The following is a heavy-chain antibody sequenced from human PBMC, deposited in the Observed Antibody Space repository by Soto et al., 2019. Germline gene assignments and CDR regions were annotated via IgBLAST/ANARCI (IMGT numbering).Heavy chain of an antibody. D-gene: IGHD4-17*01. CDR1: EFTFSSYA. CDR2: ISYDGSNK. Sequence: QVQLVESGGGVVQPGRSLRLSCAASEFTFSSYAMHWVRQAPGKGLEWVAVISYDGSNKYYADSVKGRFTISRDNSKNTLYLQMNSLRAEDTAVYYCARASDYGGYLNFDYWGQGTLVTVSS. CDR3: ARASDYGGYLNFDY. J-gene: IGHJ4*02. V-gene: IGHV3-30-3*01.